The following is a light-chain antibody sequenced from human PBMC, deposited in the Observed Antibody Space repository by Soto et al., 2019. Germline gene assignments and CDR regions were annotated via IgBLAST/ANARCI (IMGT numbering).Light chain of an antibody. CDR2: DAS. Sequence: EIVLTQSPATLSLSPGDSATLSCRASRSVGSYLAWYQQKSGQAPRLLIYDASIRATGIPARFSGSGSGAAYTLTISSLEPEDFGVYYCQQRSNWYXFGQGTKVDI. V-gene: IGKV3-11*01. J-gene: IGKJ2*01. CDR3: QQRSNWYX. CDR1: RSVGSY.